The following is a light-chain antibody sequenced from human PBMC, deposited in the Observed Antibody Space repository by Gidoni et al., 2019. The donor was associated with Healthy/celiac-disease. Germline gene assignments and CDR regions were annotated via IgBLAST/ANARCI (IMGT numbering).Light chain of an antibody. Sequence: DIQLTQSPSSLSASVGDRVTITCRASQGISNYLAWYQQKPGKVPKLLIYAASTLQSGVPSRFRGSGSGTDFTLTISSLQPEDVATYYCQKYNSAPPWTFGQGTKVEIK. CDR2: AAS. CDR1: QGISNY. V-gene: IGKV1-27*01. CDR3: QKYNSAPPWT. J-gene: IGKJ1*01.